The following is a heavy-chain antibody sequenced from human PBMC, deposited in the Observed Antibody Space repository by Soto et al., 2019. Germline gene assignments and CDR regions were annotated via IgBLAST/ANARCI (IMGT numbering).Heavy chain of an antibody. CDR1: GLTFNTYS. Sequence: PGGSLRLSCVASGLTFNTYSMNWVRHTPGKGLEWISSINSYSDYIWYADSVEGRFTISRDNAKNSLFLQMNGLRDEDTAVYYCARDGSSEGYYYYGMDVWGQGTTVTVPS. CDR3: ARDGSSEGYYYYGMDV. CDR2: INSYSDYI. J-gene: IGHJ6*02. D-gene: IGHD1-26*01. V-gene: IGHV3-21*01.